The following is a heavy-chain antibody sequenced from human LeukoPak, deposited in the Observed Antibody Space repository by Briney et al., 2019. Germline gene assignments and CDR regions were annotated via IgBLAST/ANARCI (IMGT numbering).Heavy chain of an antibody. CDR2: FYYTGST. D-gene: IGHD2/OR15-2a*01. J-gene: IGHJ4*02. V-gene: IGHV4-61*01. Sequence: SETLSLTCTVSGGSVSGGSYYWSWIRQPPGKGLEWIGYFYYTGSTNYNPSLKSRVTISVDTSKNQFSLRLSSVTAADTAVYYCASGQFLASNDYWGQGILVTVSS. CDR1: GGSVSGGSYY. CDR3: ASGQFLASNDY.